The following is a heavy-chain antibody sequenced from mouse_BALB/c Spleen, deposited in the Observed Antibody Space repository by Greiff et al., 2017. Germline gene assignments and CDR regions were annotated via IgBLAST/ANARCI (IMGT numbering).Heavy chain of an antibody. CDR2: ISYSGST. CDR3: ASHRYDGAWFAY. Sequence: EVKLQESGPGLVKPSQSLSLTCTVTGFSITSDYGWNWIRQFPGNKLEWMGYISYSGSTSYNPSLKSRISITRDTSKNQFFLQLNSVTTEDTATYYCASHRYDGAWFAYWGQGTLVTVSA. J-gene: IGHJ3*01. CDR1: GFSITSDYG. V-gene: IGHV3-2*02. D-gene: IGHD2-14*01.